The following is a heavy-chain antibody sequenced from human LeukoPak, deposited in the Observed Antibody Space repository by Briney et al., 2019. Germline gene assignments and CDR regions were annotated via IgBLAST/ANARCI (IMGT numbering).Heavy chain of an antibody. CDR1: GGSISSYY. J-gene: IGHJ6*02. Sequence: PSETLSLTCTVSGGSISSYYWSWLRQPPGKGLEWIGYIYYSGSTNYNPSLKSLVTISVDTSKNQFSLKLSSVTAADTAVYYCARDPYYYDSSGYYYYYGMDVWGQGTTVTVSS. D-gene: IGHD3-22*01. CDR3: ARDPYYYDSSGYYYYYGMDV. CDR2: IYYSGST. V-gene: IGHV4-59*01.